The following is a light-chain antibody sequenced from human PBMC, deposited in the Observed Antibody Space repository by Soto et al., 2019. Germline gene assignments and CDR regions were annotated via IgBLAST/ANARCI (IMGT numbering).Light chain of an antibody. CDR2: SAY. V-gene: IGKV1-6*01. Sequence: AIPMTQPPSSLSASVVDRATITCLASQDIGNKLGWFQQKPGKAPELLIYSAYKLQSGVPSRFSGSGSGTDFTLTISSLQPEDFATYYCLQDYNYAWTFGQGTKVDIK. J-gene: IGKJ1*01. CDR1: QDIGNK. CDR3: LQDYNYAWT.